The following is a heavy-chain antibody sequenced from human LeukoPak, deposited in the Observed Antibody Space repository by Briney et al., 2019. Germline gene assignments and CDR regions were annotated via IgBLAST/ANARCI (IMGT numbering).Heavy chain of an antibody. CDR1: GGSISSGSYY. D-gene: IGHD6-19*01. CDR3: ARDIGWIDY. Sequence: SQTLSLTCTVSGGSISSGSYYWSWIRQPAGQGLEWIGRIYTSGSINYNPSLKSRVTISGDMSKNQFSLKLSSVTAADTAVYYCARDIGWIDYWGQGTLVTVSS. CDR2: IYTSGSI. V-gene: IGHV4-61*02. J-gene: IGHJ4*02.